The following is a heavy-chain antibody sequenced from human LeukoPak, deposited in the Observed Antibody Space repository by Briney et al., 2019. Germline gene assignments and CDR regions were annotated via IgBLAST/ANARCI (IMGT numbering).Heavy chain of an antibody. V-gene: IGHV4-61*01. J-gene: IGHJ4*02. CDR2: IYYSGST. CDR1: GGSVSSGSYY. D-gene: IGHD2-15*01. Sequence: SETLSLTCTVSGGSVSSGSYYWSWIRQPPGKGLEWIGYIYYSGSTDYNPSLKSRVTISVDTSKNQFSLKLSSVTAADTAVYYCARGSVAATPRFDYWGQGTLVTVSS. CDR3: ARGSVAATPRFDY.